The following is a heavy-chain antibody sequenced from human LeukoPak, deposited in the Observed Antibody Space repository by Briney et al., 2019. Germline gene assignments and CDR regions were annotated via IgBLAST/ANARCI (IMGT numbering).Heavy chain of an antibody. J-gene: IGHJ4*02. CDR1: GDSISSDDYY. Sequence: SETLSLTCTVSGDSISSDDYYWSWIRQPPGKGLEWIGYIYYSGSTYYNPSLKSRVTISVDTSKNQFSLKLSSVTAADTAVYYCARDKGWELVGYFDYWGQGTLVTVSS. D-gene: IGHD1-26*01. CDR3: ARDKGWELVGYFDY. CDR2: IYYSGST. V-gene: IGHV4-30-4*08.